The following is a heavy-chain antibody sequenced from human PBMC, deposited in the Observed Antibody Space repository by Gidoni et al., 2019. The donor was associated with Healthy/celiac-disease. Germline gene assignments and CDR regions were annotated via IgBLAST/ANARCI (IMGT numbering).Heavy chain of an antibody. Sequence: EVQLLESGGGLVQPGGSLRLSCAASGFTFRSYAMSWVRQAPGKGLEWVSAISGSGGITYYSDSVKGRFTISRDNSKNTLYLQMNSLRAEDTAVYYCAKGGGYSGYDSANFDYWGQGTLVTVSS. D-gene: IGHD5-12*01. CDR2: ISGSGGIT. CDR1: GFTFRSYA. V-gene: IGHV3-23*01. J-gene: IGHJ4*02. CDR3: AKGGGYSGYDSANFDY.